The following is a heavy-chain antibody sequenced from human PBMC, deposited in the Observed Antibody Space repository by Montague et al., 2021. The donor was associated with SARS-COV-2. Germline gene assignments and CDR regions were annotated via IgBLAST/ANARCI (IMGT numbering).Heavy chain of an antibody. Sequence: SETLSLTCTVSGGSISSSTYYWGWIRQPPGKGLEWIASIYYSGSTYFNPSLKSRAAILIDTSKNQFSLKLSSVTAADTAVYYCAGRPYYYDSSGQFDPWGQGVLVTVSS. J-gene: IGHJ5*02. CDR2: IYYSGST. CDR1: GGSISSSTYY. V-gene: IGHV4-39*07. D-gene: IGHD3-22*01. CDR3: AGRPYYYDSSGQFDP.